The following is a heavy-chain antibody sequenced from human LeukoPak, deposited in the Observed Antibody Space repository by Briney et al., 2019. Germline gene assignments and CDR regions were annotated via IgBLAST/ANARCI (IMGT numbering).Heavy chain of an antibody. V-gene: IGHV3-21*01. CDR2: ISSSSSYI. CDR1: GFTFSSCS. Sequence: GGSLRLSCAASGFTFSSCSMNWVRQAPGKGLELVSSISSSSSYIYYADSVKGRFTISSDHAKNSLYLQMNSLRAEDTAVYYCARPADVDIVATINYYFDYWGQGTLVTVSS. J-gene: IGHJ4*02. D-gene: IGHD5-12*01. CDR3: ARPADVDIVATINYYFDY.